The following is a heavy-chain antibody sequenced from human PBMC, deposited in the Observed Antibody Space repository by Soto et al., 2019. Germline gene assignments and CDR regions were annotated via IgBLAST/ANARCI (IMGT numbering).Heavy chain of an antibody. D-gene: IGHD6-19*01. CDR1: GGSLSSSSYY. CDR2: IYYSGST. Sequence: PSETLSLTRPVSGGSLSSSSYYWGWIRQPPGKGLEWIGSIYYSGSTYYNPSLKSRVTISVDTSKNQFSLKLSSVTAADTAVYYCARHVAGYSSGLDYWGQGTLVTVTP. J-gene: IGHJ4*02. CDR3: ARHVAGYSSGLDY. V-gene: IGHV4-39*01.